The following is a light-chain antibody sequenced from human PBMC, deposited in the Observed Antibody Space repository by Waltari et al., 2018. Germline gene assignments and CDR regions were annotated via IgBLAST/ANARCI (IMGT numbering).Light chain of an antibody. Sequence: DIQMTQSPSSLSASVGDRVTITCRASQNLISYLNWYQQKPVKAPKLLIYGASNLQSGVPSRFSGSVSGTEFSLTISSLQPEDFATYFCQQSYSSPRTFGQGTKVEIK. CDR1: QNLISY. J-gene: IGKJ1*01. CDR3: QQSYSSPRT. CDR2: GAS. V-gene: IGKV1-39*01.